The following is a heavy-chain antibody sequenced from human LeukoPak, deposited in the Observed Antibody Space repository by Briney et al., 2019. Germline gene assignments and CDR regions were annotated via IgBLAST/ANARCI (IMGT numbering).Heavy chain of an antibody. CDR2: IHYSGDT. CDR1: GGSISSGTYY. J-gene: IGHJ4*02. Sequence: SETLSLTCTVSGGSISSGTYYWPWIRQHPGKGPEWIGTIHYSGDTYYNPSLKSRVTISVDPPKKQFFLNLSSVTAADTAVYYCARLGGYYDPPGYWGQGTLVTVSS. CDR3: ARLGGYYDPPGY. V-gene: IGHV4-39*01. D-gene: IGHD3-22*01.